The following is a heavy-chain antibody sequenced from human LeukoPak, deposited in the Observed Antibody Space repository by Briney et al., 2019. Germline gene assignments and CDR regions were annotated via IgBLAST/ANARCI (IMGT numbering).Heavy chain of an antibody. CDR3: ARDIDDKNWFDP. CDR2: INPNSGGT. Sequence: GASVKVSCKASGYTFTGSYMHWVRQAPGQGLEWMGWINPNSGGTNYAQKFQGRVTMTRDTSISTAYMELSRLRSDDTAVYYCARDIDDKNWFDPWGQGTLVTVSS. CDR1: GYTFTGSY. D-gene: IGHD1-1*01. J-gene: IGHJ5*02. V-gene: IGHV1-2*02.